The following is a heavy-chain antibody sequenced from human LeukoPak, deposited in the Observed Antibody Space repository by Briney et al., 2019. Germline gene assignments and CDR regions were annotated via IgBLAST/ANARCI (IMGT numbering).Heavy chain of an antibody. V-gene: IGHV6-1*01. CDR2: TYFRSQWYT. J-gene: IGHJ4*02. CDR1: GDSDSSNSAA. CDR3: ARDGEGGVDYFDY. D-gene: IGHD4-17*01. Sequence: QTLSLTCAISGDSDSSNSAAWNWIRPSPARGLEWLGRTYFRSQWYTDYAVSVKSRIIINPDTSKNKFSLQLNSVTPEDTAVYYCARDGEGGVDYFDYWGQGTLVTVSS.